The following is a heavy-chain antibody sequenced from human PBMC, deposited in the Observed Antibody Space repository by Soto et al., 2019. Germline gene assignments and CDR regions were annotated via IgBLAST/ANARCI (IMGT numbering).Heavy chain of an antibody. J-gene: IGHJ4*02. CDR3: AKVNFSSGWHGVYFDY. V-gene: IGHV3-23*01. CDR1: GFTFSSYA. D-gene: IGHD6-19*01. Sequence: GGSLRLSCAASGFTFSSYAMSWVRQAPGKGLEWVSAISGSGGSTYYADSVKGRFTISRDNSKNTLYLQMNSLRAEDTAVYYCAKVNFSSGWHGVYFDYWGQGTLVTVSS. CDR2: ISGSGGST.